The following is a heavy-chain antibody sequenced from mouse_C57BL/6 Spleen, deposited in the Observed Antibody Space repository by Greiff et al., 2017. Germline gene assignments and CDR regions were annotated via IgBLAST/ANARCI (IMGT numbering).Heavy chain of an antibody. V-gene: IGHV2-6*01. CDR2: IWGVGST. CDR3: ASGAAQATFAY. D-gene: IGHD3-2*02. Sequence: VMLVESGPGLVAPSQSLSITCTVSGFSLTSSGVDWVRQSPGKGLEWLGVIWGVGSTNYNSALQSRLSISKDNSKSQVCLKMNSLQTDDTAMYYCASGAAQATFAYWGQGTLVTVSA. CDR1: GFSLTSSG. J-gene: IGHJ3*01.